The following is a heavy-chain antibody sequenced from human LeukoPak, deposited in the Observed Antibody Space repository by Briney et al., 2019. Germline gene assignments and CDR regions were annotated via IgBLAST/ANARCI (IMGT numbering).Heavy chain of an antibody. CDR1: GYTFTGYY. V-gene: IGHV1-2*02. CDR2: INPNSGGT. CDR3: ASARKGGGSWDYGMDV. Sequence: ASVTVSCKASGYTFTGYYMHWVRQAPGQGLEWIGWINPNSGGTNYAQKFQGRVTMTRDTSISTAYMELSRLRSDDTAVYYCASARKGGGSWDYGMDVWGQGTTVTVSS. J-gene: IGHJ6*02. D-gene: IGHD1-14*01.